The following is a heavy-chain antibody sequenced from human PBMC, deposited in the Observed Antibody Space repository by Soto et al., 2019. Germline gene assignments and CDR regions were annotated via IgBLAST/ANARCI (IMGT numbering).Heavy chain of an antibody. CDR2: ISPYNGNT. D-gene: IGHD3-16*01. J-gene: IGHJ6*02. Sequence: QVQLVQSGAEVKKPGASVKVSCKASGYTFTSYGISWVRQAPGQGLEWMGWISPYNGNTNYAQKLQGRVTMTTDTFTXTXSMERRSLRSDDTAVYYCARGIGGYFGVDYYYGMDVWGQGTTVTVSS. CDR1: GYTFTSYG. V-gene: IGHV1-18*01. CDR3: ARGIGGYFGVDYYYGMDV.